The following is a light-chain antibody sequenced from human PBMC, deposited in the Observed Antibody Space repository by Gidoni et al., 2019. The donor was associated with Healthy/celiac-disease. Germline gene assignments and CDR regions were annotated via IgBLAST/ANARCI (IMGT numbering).Light chain of an antibody. CDR1: QSNSSY. CDR2: AAS. CDR3: QQSYSTPPT. V-gene: IGKV1-39*01. Sequence: DIQMNQSPSSLSASVGDRVTITCRASQSNSSYLNWYQQKPGKAPKLLIYAASSLQSGVPSRFSGSGSGTDFTLTISSLQPEDFATYYCQQSYSTPPTFGQGTKVEIK. J-gene: IGKJ1*01.